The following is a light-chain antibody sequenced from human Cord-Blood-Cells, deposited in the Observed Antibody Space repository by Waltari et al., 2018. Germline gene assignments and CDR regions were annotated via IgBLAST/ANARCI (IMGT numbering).Light chain of an antibody. Sequence: QSALTQPASVSGSPGQSITISCTGTSSDVGGYNFVHWYQQHPGKAPKPMIYDVSNRPSGVSNRFSGSKSGNTASLTISGLQAEDEADYYCSSYTSSSTLDVVFGGGTKLTVL. V-gene: IGLV2-14*01. CDR2: DVS. J-gene: IGLJ2*01. CDR3: SSYTSSSTLDVV. CDR1: SSDVGGYNF.